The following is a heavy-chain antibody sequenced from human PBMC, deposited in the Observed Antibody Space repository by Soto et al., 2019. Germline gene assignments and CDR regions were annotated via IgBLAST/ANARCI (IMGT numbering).Heavy chain of an antibody. CDR1: GYTFTSYD. CDR2: MNPNSGNT. CDR3: ARGPDYYGSGSYYNYYYMDV. V-gene: IGHV1-8*01. D-gene: IGHD3-10*01. Sequence: GASVKVSCKASGYTFTSYDINWVRQATGQGLEWMGWMNPNSGNTGYAQKFQGRVTMTRNTSISTAYMELSSLRSEDTAVYYCARGPDYYGSGSYYNYYYMDVWGKGTTVTSP. J-gene: IGHJ6*03.